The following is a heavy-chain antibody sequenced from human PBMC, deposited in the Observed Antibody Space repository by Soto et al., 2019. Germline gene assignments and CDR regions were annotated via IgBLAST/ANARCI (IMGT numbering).Heavy chain of an antibody. J-gene: IGHJ4*02. CDR1: GGSMRNYF. CDR3: AAGEASSRNLAPYYLDF. D-gene: IGHD6-13*01. Sequence: SETLSLTCTVSGGSMRNYFWTWIRQPPGKGLEWIGYIHYSGTTSFFPSYNPSLRSRATISEDTSKNQFSLKLLSVTTADTAVYFCAAGEASSRNLAPYYLDFWGQGTLVTVSS. CDR2: IHYSGTT. V-gene: IGHV4-59*01.